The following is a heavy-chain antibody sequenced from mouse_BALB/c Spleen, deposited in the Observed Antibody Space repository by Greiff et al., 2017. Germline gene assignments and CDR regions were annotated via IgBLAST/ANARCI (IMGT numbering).Heavy chain of an antibody. J-gene: IGHJ3*01. D-gene: IGHD2-12*01. V-gene: IGHV1-69*02. CDR1: GYSFTSYW. CDR3: NSNDYDVAD. CDR2: IYPSDSYT. Sequence: QVQLQQPGAELVRPGASVKLSCKASGYSFTSYWINWVKQRPGQGLEWIGNIYPSDSYTNYNQKFKDKATLTVDKSSSTAYMQLSSPTSEDSAVYRCNSNDYDVADWGQGTMVTVSA.